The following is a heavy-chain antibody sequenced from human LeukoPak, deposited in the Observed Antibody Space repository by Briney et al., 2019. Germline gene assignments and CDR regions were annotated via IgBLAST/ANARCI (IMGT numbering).Heavy chain of an antibody. V-gene: IGHV3-7*01. J-gene: IGHJ4*02. Sequence: GGSLRLSCAASGFTFSNAWMSWVRQAPGKGLEWVANIKEDGSEKYYVDSVKGRFTISRDNARNSLYLQMNSLRAEDTAVYYCARDRGYCSSSNCYTVLDYWGQGALVTVSS. CDR3: ARDRGYCSSSNCYTVLDY. D-gene: IGHD2-2*02. CDR1: GFTFSNAW. CDR2: IKEDGSEK.